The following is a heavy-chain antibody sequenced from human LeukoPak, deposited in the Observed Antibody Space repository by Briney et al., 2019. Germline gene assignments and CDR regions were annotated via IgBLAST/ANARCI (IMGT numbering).Heavy chain of an antibody. J-gene: IGHJ6*03. CDR3: ARMPAAVNYYYYYVDV. CDR2: IYTSGSI. D-gene: IGHD2-2*01. Sequence: SETLSLTCTVSGGSISSGAYYWSWIRQPAGKGLEWIGRIYTSGSINYNPSLKSRVTISVDTSKNQFSLKLSSVTSADTAVYYCARMPAAVNYYYYYVDVWGKGTTVTVSS. V-gene: IGHV4-61*02. CDR1: GGSISSGAYY.